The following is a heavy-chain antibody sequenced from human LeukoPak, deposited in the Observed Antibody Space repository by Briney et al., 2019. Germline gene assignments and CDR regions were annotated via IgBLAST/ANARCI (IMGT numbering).Heavy chain of an antibody. J-gene: IGHJ4*02. CDR2: INPNSGGT. Sequence: ASVTVSFTASGYTFTVYYMHWVRQAPGQGLEWMGWINPNSGGTKYAQKFQGRVTMTRDTSISTAYMELSRLRSDDTAVYYCARVLYYYASSAYYSGFDYWGQGTLVTVSS. D-gene: IGHD3-22*01. CDR1: GYTFTVYY. CDR3: ARVLYYYASSAYYSGFDY. V-gene: IGHV1-2*02.